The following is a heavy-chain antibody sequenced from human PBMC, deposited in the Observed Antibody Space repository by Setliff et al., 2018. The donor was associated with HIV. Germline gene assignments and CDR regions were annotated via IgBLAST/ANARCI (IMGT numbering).Heavy chain of an antibody. V-gene: IGHV3-23*01. CDR2: ISGSGGGT. Sequence: TGGSLRLSCAASGFTFTSYAMNWVRQAPGKGLEWVSGISGSGGGTYYADSVKGRFTISRDNSQNALFLQMDSLRADDTAVYYCGKDEQRSGDFIYWGQGTLVTVSS. J-gene: IGHJ4*02. D-gene: IGHD4-17*01. CDR3: GKDEQRSGDFIY. CDR1: GFTFTSYA.